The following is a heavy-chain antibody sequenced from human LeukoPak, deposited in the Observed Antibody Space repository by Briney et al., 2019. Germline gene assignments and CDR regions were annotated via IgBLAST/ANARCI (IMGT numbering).Heavy chain of an antibody. CDR3: ARGRFDYYDSSGYYRPREYYPYYYYMDV. D-gene: IGHD3-22*01. CDR2: IYYSGST. J-gene: IGHJ6*03. Sequence: SETLSLTCTVSGGSISNYYWSWIRQPPGKELEWIGYIYYSGSTNYNPSLKSRVTISVDTSKNQFSLKLSSVTAADTAAYYCARGRFDYYDSSGYYRPREYYPYYYYMDVWGKGTTVTISS. V-gene: IGHV4-59*01. CDR1: GGSISNYY.